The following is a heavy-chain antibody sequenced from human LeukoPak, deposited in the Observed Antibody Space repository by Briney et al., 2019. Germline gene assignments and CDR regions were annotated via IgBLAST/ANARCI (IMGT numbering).Heavy chain of an antibody. V-gene: IGHV3-66*01. D-gene: IGHD6-13*01. Sequence: PGGSLRLSCAASGFTVSSNYMSWVRQAPGKGLEWVSVIYSGGSTYYADSVKGRFTISRDNSKNTLYLQMNSLKAEDTAVYYCAREHSSSWSPKENYYYYGMDVWGQGTTVTVSS. J-gene: IGHJ6*02. CDR1: GFTVSSNY. CDR3: AREHSSSWSPKENYYYYGMDV. CDR2: IYSGGST.